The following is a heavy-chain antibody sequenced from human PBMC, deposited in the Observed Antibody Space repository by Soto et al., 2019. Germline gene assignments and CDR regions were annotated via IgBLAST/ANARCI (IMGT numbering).Heavy chain of an antibody. CDR2: ISGSGGST. CDR3: AKDHRSGSSGWYVGGDYYYYYGMDV. J-gene: IGHJ6*02. Sequence: GGSLRLSCAASGFTFSSYAMSWVRQAPGKGLEWVSAISGSGGSTYYADSVKGRFTISRDNSKNTLYLQMNSLRAEDTAVYYCAKDHRSGSSGWYVGGDYYYYYGMDVWGQGTTVTVSS. D-gene: IGHD6-19*01. V-gene: IGHV3-23*01. CDR1: GFTFSSYA.